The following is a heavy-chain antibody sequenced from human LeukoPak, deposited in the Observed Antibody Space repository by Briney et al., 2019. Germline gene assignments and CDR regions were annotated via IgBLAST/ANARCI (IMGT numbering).Heavy chain of an antibody. CDR1: GAPLNNYY. V-gene: IGHV4-59*08. Sequence: SATLSLTCTVSGAPLNNYYWNWVRQPPGKELEWIGNVDDSGSNRNNPSLKSRATMSLDSSKNQFSLRLTPVTTADMAVYYCAMQVGIYGDYNNRFDPWGQGARVTVPT. D-gene: IGHD4-17*01. CDR3: AMQVGIYGDYNNRFDP. CDR2: VDDSGSN. J-gene: IGHJ5*02.